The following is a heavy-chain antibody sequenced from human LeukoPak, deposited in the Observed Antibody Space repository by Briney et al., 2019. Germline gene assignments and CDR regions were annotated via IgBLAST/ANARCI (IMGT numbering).Heavy chain of an antibody. CDR1: GYTFTGYY. CDR2: INPNSGDT. CDR3: ARGSTLYYFRD. Sequence: ASVKVSCTASGYTFTGYYIHWVRQAPGLGLEWMGWINPNSGDTDCVQKFQGRVIMTRDTSISTAYMELNRLTSDATAVYYCARGSTLYYFRDWGQGTLVTVSS. J-gene: IGHJ4*02. D-gene: IGHD3-10*01. V-gene: IGHV1-2*02.